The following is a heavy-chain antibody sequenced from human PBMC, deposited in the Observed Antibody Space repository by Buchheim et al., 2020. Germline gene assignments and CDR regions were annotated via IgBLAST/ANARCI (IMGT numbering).Heavy chain of an antibody. D-gene: IGHD6-6*01. CDR2: INSDGSST. CDR1: GFTFSSYW. Sequence: EGQLVESGGGLVQPGGSLRLSCAASGFTFSSYWMHWVRQAPGKGLVWVSRINSDGSSTSYADSVKGRFTISRDNAKNQLYLQMNSLRAEDTAVYYCARDPPSSIAALNRGMDVWGQGTT. V-gene: IGHV3-74*01. J-gene: IGHJ6*02. CDR3: ARDPPSSIAALNRGMDV.